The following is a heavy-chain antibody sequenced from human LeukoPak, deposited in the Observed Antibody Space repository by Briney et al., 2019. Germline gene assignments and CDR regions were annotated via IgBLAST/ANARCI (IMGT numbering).Heavy chain of an antibody. CDR3: ARETDHYGSGTYFIDY. CDR1: GFTFSRYG. Sequence: GGSLRLSCAASGFTFSRYGMHWVRQAPGKGLEWVANIKQDESEKYYGDSVKGRFTITRDNAKNSVHLQMNSLRAEDTAVYYCARETDHYGSGTYFIDYWGQGTLVTVSS. V-gene: IGHV3-7*01. D-gene: IGHD3-10*01. CDR2: IKQDESEK. J-gene: IGHJ4*02.